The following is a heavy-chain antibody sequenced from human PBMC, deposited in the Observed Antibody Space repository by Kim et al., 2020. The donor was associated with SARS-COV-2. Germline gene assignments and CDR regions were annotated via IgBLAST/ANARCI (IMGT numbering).Heavy chain of an antibody. CDR3: AKVDYGSGSYYDYYYYMDV. V-gene: IGHV3-23*01. D-gene: IGHD3-10*01. J-gene: IGHJ6*03. Sequence: GRFTISTDNSKNTLYLQMNSLRAEDTAVYYCAKVDYGSGSYYDYYYYMDVWGKGTTVTVSS.